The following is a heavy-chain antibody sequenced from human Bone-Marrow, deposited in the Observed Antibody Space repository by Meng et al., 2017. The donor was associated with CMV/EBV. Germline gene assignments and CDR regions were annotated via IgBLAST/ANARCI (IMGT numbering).Heavy chain of an antibody. CDR2: ISAYNGNT. V-gene: IGHV1-18*01. CDR1: GYTFTSYG. Sequence: ASVKVSCKASGYTFTSYGISWVRQAPGQGLEWMGWISAYNGNTNYAQKLQGRVTMTTDTSTSTAYMELRSLRSEDTAVYYCARDVRSSSWTHRYYYYGMDVWGQGTTVTGSS. CDR3: ARDVRSSSWTHRYYYYGMDV. J-gene: IGHJ6*02. D-gene: IGHD6-13*01.